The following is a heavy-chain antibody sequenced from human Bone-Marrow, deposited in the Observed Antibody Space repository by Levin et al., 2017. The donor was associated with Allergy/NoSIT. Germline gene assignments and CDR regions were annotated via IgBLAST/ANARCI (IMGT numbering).Heavy chain of an antibody. J-gene: IGHJ4*02. CDR2: ISWNGGDT. CDR1: GFTFDDFA. Sequence: GGSLRLSCLASGFTFDDFAMHWVRQAPGKGLEWVSGISWNGGDTDYADSVKGRFTISRDNANSSVYLQMDSLRAEDTALYFCAKDTSTRWFNYFDYWGQGILVTVSS. CDR3: AKDTSTRWFNYFDY. V-gene: IGHV3-9*01. D-gene: IGHD2-15*01.